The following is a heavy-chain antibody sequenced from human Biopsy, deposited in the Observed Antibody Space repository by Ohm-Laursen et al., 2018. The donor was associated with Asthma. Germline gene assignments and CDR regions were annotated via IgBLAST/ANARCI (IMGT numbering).Heavy chain of an antibody. Sequence: SLRLSCAASGFSFSNFAIHWVRQAPGKGLEWVGVISKNASTQDYADSVKGRFTTARDNSKNTLDLQMNSLREEDTAVYYCVRDGTDDAFDIWGQGTVVSVSS. V-gene: IGHV3-30*01. CDR3: VRDGTDDAFDI. CDR1: GFSFSNFA. D-gene: IGHD1-1*01. CDR2: ISKNASTQ. J-gene: IGHJ3*02.